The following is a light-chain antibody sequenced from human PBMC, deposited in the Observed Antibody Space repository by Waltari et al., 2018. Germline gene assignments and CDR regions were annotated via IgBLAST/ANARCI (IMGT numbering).Light chain of an antibody. CDR3: SAYAGSSLYVI. Sequence: QSALPQPPSASGSPGQSVTLHCHGSNTDVGGYAPVQWYQQHPGKVPKLLIYGVSKRPSGVPDRFSGSRSGNTASLTVSGLQAEDEADYFCSAYAGSSLYVIFGGGTKLTVL. V-gene: IGLV2-8*01. CDR1: NTDVGGYAP. J-gene: IGLJ2*01. CDR2: GVS.